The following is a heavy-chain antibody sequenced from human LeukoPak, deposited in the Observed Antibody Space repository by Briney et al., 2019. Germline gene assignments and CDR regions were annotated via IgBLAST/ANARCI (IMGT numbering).Heavy chain of an antibody. CDR1: GYTFTIYA. D-gene: IGHD1-26*01. CDR2: INAGNGNT. CDR3: VRDGVGAPPFDY. Sequence: ASVKVSCKASGYTFTIYAMHWVRQAPGQRLEWMGWINAGNGNTKYSQKFQGRVTITRDTSASTAYMELSSLRFEDTAVYYCVRDGVGAPPFDYWGQGVLVTVSS. V-gene: IGHV1-3*01. J-gene: IGHJ4*02.